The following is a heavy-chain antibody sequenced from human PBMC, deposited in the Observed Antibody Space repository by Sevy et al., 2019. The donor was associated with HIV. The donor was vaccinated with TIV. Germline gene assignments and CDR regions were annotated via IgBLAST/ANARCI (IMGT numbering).Heavy chain of an antibody. CDR2: INSDGRGT. CDR1: GFTFSTYW. V-gene: IGHV3-74*01. Sequence: GGSLRLSCAASGFTFSTYWMHWVRQVPGKGLVWVSRINSDGRGTTYAGSVKGRFTISRDNAKNTLYLQMNSLRVEDTAVYYCARVNIPAAEWGQGALVTVSS. CDR3: ARVNIPAAE. D-gene: IGHD6-13*01. J-gene: IGHJ4*02.